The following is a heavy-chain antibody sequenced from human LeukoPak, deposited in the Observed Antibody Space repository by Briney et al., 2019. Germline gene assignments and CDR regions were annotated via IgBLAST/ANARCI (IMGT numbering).Heavy chain of an antibody. J-gene: IGHJ4*02. CDR3: ARDLYGGTGRDY. V-gene: IGHV3-21*01. CDR1: GFTFNNYS. Sequence: GGSLTLSCAASGFTFNNYSMNWLRQAPGKGLEWVSSINSSSSYIYYQCSVKGRFTITRDNAKDSLYLQMNSLRGEDTAVYYCARDLYGGTGRDYWGQGTLVTVSS. D-gene: IGHD4-23*01. CDR2: INSSSSYI.